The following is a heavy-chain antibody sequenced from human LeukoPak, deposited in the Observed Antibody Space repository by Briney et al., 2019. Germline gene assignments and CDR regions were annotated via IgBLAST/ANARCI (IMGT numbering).Heavy chain of an antibody. Sequence: PGGSLRLSCATSQFNFNKFGMTWVRQAPGKGLEWVSSISGNGASTQYADSVQGRFAISRDNSKNTLYLQMNSLRAEDTAVYYCAKDPNGDYIGTFEIWGQGTMVTVSS. D-gene: IGHD4-17*01. CDR3: AKDPNGDYIGTFEI. CDR1: QFNFNKFG. J-gene: IGHJ3*02. CDR2: ISGNGAST. V-gene: IGHV3-23*01.